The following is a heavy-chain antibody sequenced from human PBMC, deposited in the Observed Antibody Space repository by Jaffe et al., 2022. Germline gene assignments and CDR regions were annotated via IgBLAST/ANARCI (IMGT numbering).Heavy chain of an antibody. CDR1: GFTFSSYG. CDR2: IRYDGSNK. D-gene: IGHD6-6*01. J-gene: IGHJ4*02. Sequence: QVQLVESGGGVVQPGGSLRLSCAASGFTFSSYGMHWVRQAPGKGLEWVAFIRYDGSNKYYADSVKGRFTISRDNSKNTLYLQMNSLRAEDTAVYYCAKDPYSSSSEGYFDYWGQGTLVTVSS. CDR3: AKDPYSSSSEGYFDY. V-gene: IGHV3-30*02.